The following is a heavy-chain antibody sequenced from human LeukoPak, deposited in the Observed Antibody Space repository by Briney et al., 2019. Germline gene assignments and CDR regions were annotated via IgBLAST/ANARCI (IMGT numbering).Heavy chain of an antibody. CDR3: ARDRSSSYTRDWFDP. D-gene: IGHD6-13*01. Sequence: SETLSLTCTVSGGSINVYYWSWIRQPAGKGLEWIGRIYNSESINYNPSLKSRVTMSIDTPKNQFSLKLNSVTAADTAVYYCARDRSSSYTRDWFDPWGQGALVTVSS. CDR1: GGSINVYY. V-gene: IGHV4-4*07. J-gene: IGHJ5*02. CDR2: IYNSESI.